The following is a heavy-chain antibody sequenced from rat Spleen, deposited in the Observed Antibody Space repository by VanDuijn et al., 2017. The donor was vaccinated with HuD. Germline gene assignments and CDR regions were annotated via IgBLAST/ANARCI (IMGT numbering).Heavy chain of an antibody. J-gene: IGHJ2*01. CDR2: TSPGGGST. V-gene: IGHV5-19*01. Sequence: EVQLVESGGGLVQPGGSLKLSCVASGFTFSNYWMYWIRQAPGKGLEWVASTSPGGGSTYYRDSVKGRFTISRDNAKSALHLQMDSLRSEDTATYYCARGSRILPGYTYVYFDYWGQGVMVTVSS. D-gene: IGHD1-4*01. CDR3: ARGSRILPGYTYVYFDY. CDR1: GFTFSNYW.